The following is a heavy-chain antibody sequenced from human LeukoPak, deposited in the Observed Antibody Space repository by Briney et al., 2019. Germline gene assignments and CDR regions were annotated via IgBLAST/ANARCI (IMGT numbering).Heavy chain of an antibody. J-gene: IGHJ4*02. V-gene: IGHV3-23*01. D-gene: IGHD1-26*01. CDR2: ISGSGGST. Sequence: GGSLRLSCAASGFTFSSYAMSWVRQAPGKGLEWVSAISGSGGSTYYADSVKGRFTISRDNSKNTLYLQMNSLRTEDTAVYYCAKDLSRWELTLFDYWGQGPLVTVSS. CDR1: GFTFSSYA. CDR3: AKDLSRWELTLFDY.